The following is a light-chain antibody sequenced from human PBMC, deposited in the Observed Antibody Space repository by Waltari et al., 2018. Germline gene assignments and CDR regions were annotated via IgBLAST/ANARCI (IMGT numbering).Light chain of an antibody. J-gene: IGKJ2*01. CDR3: QQYYSTPHT. CDR1: QSVLYSSNNKNY. V-gene: IGKV4-1*01. Sequence: DIVMTQSPDSLAVARGERATINCKSSQSVLYSSNNKNYLAWYQQKPGQPPKLLIYWASTRESGVPDRFSGSGSGTDFTLTISRLQAEDVAVYNCQQYYSTPHTFGQGTKLEIK. CDR2: WAS.